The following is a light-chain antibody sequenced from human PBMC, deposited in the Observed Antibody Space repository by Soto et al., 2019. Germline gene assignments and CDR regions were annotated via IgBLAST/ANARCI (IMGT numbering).Light chain of an antibody. CDR1: SSDVGGYNY. CDR2: DVS. J-gene: IGLJ1*01. Sequence: QSALTQPASVSGSPGQSITISCTGTSSDVGGYNYVSWYQHHPGKAPKLMIYDVSHRPSGVSNRFSGSKSGNTASLNISGLQAEDEADYYCTSYTSSGTDVFGTGTRSPS. V-gene: IGLV2-14*03. CDR3: TSYTSSGTDV.